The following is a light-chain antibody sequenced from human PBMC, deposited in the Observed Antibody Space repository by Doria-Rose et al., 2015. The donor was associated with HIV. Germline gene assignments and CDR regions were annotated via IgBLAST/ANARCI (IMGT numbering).Light chain of an antibody. CDR2: AAS. Sequence: DIQMTQSPSSLSASVGDRVTIACRASQTISSYLNWYQQKPGKAPKLLIYAASSLQSGVPSRFSGSGSGIDFTLTISSLQPEDFATYYCQQSYSTPQTFGRGTKVEMK. CDR1: QTISSY. V-gene: IGKV1-39*01. CDR3: QQSYSTPQT. J-gene: IGKJ1*01.